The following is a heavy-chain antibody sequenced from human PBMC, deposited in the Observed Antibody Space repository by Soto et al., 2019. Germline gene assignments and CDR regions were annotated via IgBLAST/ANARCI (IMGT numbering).Heavy chain of an antibody. Sequence: EVQLLESGGGLVQPGGSLRLSCAASGFTFSSYAMSWVRQAPGKGLEWVSAISGSGGSTYYADSVKGRFTISRDNSKNTLYLQMNSLRAEDTAVYYCAKDPSSPDQVQLCVTSFSDYWGQGTLVTVSS. CDR3: AKDPSSPDQVQLCVTSFSDY. V-gene: IGHV3-23*01. CDR2: ISGSGGST. D-gene: IGHD5-18*01. CDR1: GFTFSSYA. J-gene: IGHJ4*02.